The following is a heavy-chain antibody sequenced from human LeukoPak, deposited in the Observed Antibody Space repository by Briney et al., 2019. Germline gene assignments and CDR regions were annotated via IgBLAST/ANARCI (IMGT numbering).Heavy chain of an antibody. CDR1: GFTFSSYG. CDR3: ARSKDTYYDYVWGSYRYTPPRNRYAFDI. V-gene: IGHV3-33*01. Sequence: TGGSLRLSCAASGFTFSSYGMHWVRQAPGKGLEWVAVIWYDGSNKYYADSVKGRFTISRDNSKNTLYLQMNSLRAEDTAVYYCARSKDTYYDYVWGSYRYTPPRNRYAFDIWGQGTMVTVSS. J-gene: IGHJ3*02. D-gene: IGHD3-16*02. CDR2: IWYDGSNK.